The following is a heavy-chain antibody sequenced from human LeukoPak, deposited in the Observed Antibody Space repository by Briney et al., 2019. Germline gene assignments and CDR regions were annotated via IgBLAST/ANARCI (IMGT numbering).Heavy chain of an antibody. D-gene: IGHD3-10*01. CDR1: GGSISSYY. Sequence: SETLSLTCTVSGGSISSYYWSWIRQPPGKGLEWIGYIYYSGSTNYNPSLKSRVTISVDTSKNQFSLKLSSVTAADTAVYYCARDRDYYGSEWYFDLWGRGTLVTVSP. J-gene: IGHJ2*01. CDR3: ARDRDYYGSEWYFDL. V-gene: IGHV4-59*01. CDR2: IYYSGST.